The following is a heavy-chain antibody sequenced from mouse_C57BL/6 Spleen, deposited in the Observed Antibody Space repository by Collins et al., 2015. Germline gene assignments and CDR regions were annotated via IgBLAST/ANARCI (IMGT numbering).Heavy chain of an antibody. D-gene: IGHD1-1*01. Sequence: TYNQNFNDKATLTVDKSSSTAYMELRSLTSEDSAVYYCARDGTTVVATNFDVWGTGTTVTVSS. J-gene: IGHJ1*03. CDR3: ARDGTTVVATNFDV. V-gene: IGHV1-26*01.